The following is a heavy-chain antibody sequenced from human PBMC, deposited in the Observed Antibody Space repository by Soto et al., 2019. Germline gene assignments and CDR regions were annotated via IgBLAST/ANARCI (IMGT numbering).Heavy chain of an antibody. V-gene: IGHV4-59*01. D-gene: IGHD2-8*02. Sequence: PSETLSLTCTVSGGSISSYYWSWIRQPPGKGLEWIGYIYYSGSTNYNPSLKSRVTISVDTSKNQFSLKLSSVTAADTAVYYCARADLSWWLVDYWGQGTLVTVS. CDR3: ARADLSWWLVDY. CDR2: IYYSGST. J-gene: IGHJ4*02. CDR1: GGSISSYY.